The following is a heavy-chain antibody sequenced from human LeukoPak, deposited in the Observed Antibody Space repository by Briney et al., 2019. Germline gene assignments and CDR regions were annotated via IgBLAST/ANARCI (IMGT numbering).Heavy chain of an antibody. Sequence: GGSLRLSCAASGFTFDDYGMHWVRQAPGKGLEWVAVISYDGSNKYYADSVKGRFTISRDNSKNTLYLQMNSLRAEDTAVYYCAKDRGGSYYVIDYWGQGTLVTVSS. D-gene: IGHD1-26*01. V-gene: IGHV3-30*18. CDR3: AKDRGGSYYVIDY. CDR1: GFTFDDYG. CDR2: ISYDGSNK. J-gene: IGHJ4*02.